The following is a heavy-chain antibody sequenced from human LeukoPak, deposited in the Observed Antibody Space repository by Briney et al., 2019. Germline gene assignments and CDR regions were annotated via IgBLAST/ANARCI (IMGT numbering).Heavy chain of an antibody. V-gene: IGHV6-1*01. Sequence: SQTLSLTFAISGDSVSSNSAAWNWIRQSPSRGLEWLGSKYYRCKWYNDYAVSVKSRITINPATSKNQFSLQLNSVTPEDTAVYYCARDLPAYYDFWSGYYPTSYFDYWGQGTLVTVSS. J-gene: IGHJ4*02. D-gene: IGHD3-3*01. CDR2: KYYRCKWYN. CDR3: ARDLPAYYDFWSGYYPTSYFDY. CDR1: GDSVSSNSAA.